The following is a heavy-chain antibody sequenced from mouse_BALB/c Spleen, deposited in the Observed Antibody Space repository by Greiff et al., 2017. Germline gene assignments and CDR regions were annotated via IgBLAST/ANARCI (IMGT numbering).Heavy chain of an antibody. V-gene: IGHV3-8*02. CDR1: GDSITSGY. D-gene: IGHD1-1*01. J-gene: IGHJ1*01. CDR2: ISYSGST. CDR3: ARYYGSREDWYFDV. Sequence: EVKLMESGPSLVKPSQTLSLTCSVTGDSITSGYWNWIRKFPGNKLEYMGYISYSGSTYYNPSLKSRISITRDTSKNQYYLQLNSVTTEDTATYYCARYYGSREDWYFDVWGAGTTVTVSS.